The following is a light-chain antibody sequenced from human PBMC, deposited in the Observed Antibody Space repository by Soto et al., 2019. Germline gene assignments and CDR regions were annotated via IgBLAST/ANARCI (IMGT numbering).Light chain of an antibody. J-gene: IGKJ2*03. CDR2: KAS. CDR3: QQYNDYPYS. CDR1: QGIGPW. V-gene: IGKV1-5*03. Sequence: DIQMTQSPSTLSASIGDRVIITCRASQGIGPWLAWYQQKPGKAPKVLIYKASHLEDGVPSRFSGSGSETEFTLTISSLQPDDFATYYCQQYNDYPYSFGQGNQLDVK.